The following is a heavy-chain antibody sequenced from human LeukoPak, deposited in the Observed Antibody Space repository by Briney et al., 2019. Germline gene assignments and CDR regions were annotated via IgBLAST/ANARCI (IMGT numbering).Heavy chain of an antibody. CDR3: ARDGEYGSGSYSTDYFDY. V-gene: IGHV1-2*02. CDR2: INPNSGGT. CDR1: GYTFTGYY. D-gene: IGHD3-10*01. J-gene: IGHJ4*02. Sequence: ASVKVSCKASGYTFTGYYMHWVRQAPGQGLEWMGWINPNSGGTNYAQKFQGRVTMTRDTSISTAYMELSRLRSDDTAVYYCARDGEYGSGSYSTDYFDYRGQGTLVTVSS.